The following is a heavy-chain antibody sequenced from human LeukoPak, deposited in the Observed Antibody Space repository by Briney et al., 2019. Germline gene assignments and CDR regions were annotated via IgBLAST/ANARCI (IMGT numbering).Heavy chain of an antibody. Sequence: SETLSLTCTVSGGSVSSGSYYWSWIRQPPGKGLEWIGYFYNSGSTNYNPSLKSRVTISVDTSKNQFSLELSSVTAADTAVYYCARDSMTDSSTFDYWGQGTLVTVSS. CDR3: ARDSMTDSSTFDY. CDR1: GGSVSSGSYY. D-gene: IGHD2/OR15-2a*01. V-gene: IGHV4-61*01. CDR2: FYNSGST. J-gene: IGHJ4*02.